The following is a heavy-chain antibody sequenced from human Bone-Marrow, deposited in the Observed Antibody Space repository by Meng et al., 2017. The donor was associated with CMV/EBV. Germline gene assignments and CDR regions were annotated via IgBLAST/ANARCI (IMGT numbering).Heavy chain of an antibody. CDR3: ARVDFGTTVTHALVYGMDV. CDR1: GFTFSSYS. J-gene: IGHJ6*02. Sequence: GESLKISCAASGFTFSSYSMNWVRQAPGKGLEWVSSISSSSSYIYYADSVKGRFTISRDNAKNSLYLQMNSLRAEDTAVYYCARVDFGTTVTHALVYGMDVWGQGTTVTVYS. CDR2: ISSSSSYI. V-gene: IGHV3-21*01. D-gene: IGHD4-11*01.